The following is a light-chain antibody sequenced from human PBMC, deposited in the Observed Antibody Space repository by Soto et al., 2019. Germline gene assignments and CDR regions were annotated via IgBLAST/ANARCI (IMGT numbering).Light chain of an antibody. CDR3: QQSYSTPRT. CDR2: ATS. Sequence: DIQMTQSPSSLSASVGDRVTITCRASQSISTYLNWYQQKPGKAPTLLIYATSSLQSGVPSRFRGSGFGTDFTLTISSLQPEDFATYYCQQSYSTPRTFGQGTKVE. J-gene: IGKJ1*01. CDR1: QSISTY. V-gene: IGKV1-39*01.